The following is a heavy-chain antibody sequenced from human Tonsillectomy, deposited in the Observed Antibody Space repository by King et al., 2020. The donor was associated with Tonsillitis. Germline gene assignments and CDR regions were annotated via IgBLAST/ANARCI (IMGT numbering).Heavy chain of an antibody. CDR3: SAAPRRSLVLVPSATSLPSAY. V-gene: IGHV3-15*01. Sequence: VQLVESGGGLVKPGGSLRLSCAASGFTFSNAWMSWVRQAPGKGLEWVGRIKSKTDGGTTDDAAPVKGRFTISRDDSKNTLYLQMNSLKTEDTAVYYCSAAPRRSLVLVPSATSLPSAYWGQRTLVTLSS. D-gene: IGHD2-2*01. CDR1: GFTFSNAW. J-gene: IGHJ4*02. CDR2: IKSKTDGGTT.